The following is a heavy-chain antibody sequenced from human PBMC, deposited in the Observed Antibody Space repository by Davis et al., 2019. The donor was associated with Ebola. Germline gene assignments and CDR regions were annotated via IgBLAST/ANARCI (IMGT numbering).Heavy chain of an antibody. V-gene: IGHV3-7*03. CDR2: IKQDGGDK. D-gene: IGHD6-13*01. CDR3: AKVRYYSTWRGGFDD. Sequence: GESLKISCAASGFTFNAYSMTWVRQAPGKGLEWVANIKQDGGDKYYVDSVKGRFTISRDNAKNSLYLQMNSLRAEDTAVYYCAKVRYYSTWRGGFDDWGQGTLVTVSS. J-gene: IGHJ4*02. CDR1: GFTFNAYS.